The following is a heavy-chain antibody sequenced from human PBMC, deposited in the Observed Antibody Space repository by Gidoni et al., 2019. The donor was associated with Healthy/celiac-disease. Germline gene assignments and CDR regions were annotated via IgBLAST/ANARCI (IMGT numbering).Heavy chain of an antibody. CDR3: ARDLGSSWYFFDY. V-gene: IGHV3-21*01. J-gene: IGHJ4*02. Sequence: EVQLLESGGGLVKPGGSLRPSCAASDFTSSSYSMNWVRQAPGKGMEWVSSISSSSSYIYYADSVKGRFTISRDNAKNSLYLQMNSLRAEDTAVYYCARDLGSSWYFFDYWGQGTLVTVSS. D-gene: IGHD6-13*01. CDR2: ISSSSSYI. CDR1: DFTSSSYS.